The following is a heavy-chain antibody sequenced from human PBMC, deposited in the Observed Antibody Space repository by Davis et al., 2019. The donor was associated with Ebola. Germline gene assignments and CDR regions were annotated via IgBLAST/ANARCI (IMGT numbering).Heavy chain of an antibody. CDR1: GFTFSSYA. J-gene: IGHJ6*02. V-gene: IGHV3-30-3*01. D-gene: IGHD6-19*01. CDR2: ISYDGSNK. CDR3: AREVGWYSSGSSNSRYYYYGMDV. Sequence: GGSLRLSCAASGFTFSSYAMHWVRQAPGKGLEWVAIISYDGSNKYYADSVKGRFTISRDNSKNTLYLQMNSLRVEDTAVYYCAREVGWYSSGSSNSRYYYYGMDVWGQGTTVTVSS.